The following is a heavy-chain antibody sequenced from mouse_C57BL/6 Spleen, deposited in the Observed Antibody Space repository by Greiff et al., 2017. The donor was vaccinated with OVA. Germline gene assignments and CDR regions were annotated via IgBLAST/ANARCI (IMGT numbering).Heavy chain of an antibody. V-gene: IGHV1-53*01. D-gene: IGHD3-2*02. CDR2: INPSNGGT. CDR1: GYTFTSYW. J-gene: IGHJ2*01. CDR3: ARGDSSGYVDFDY. Sequence: QVQLQQPGTELVKPGASVKLSCKASGYTFTSYWMHWVKQRPGQGLEWIGNINPSNGGTNYNEKFKSKATLTVDKSSSTAYMQRSSLTSEDSAVYYCARGDSSGYVDFDYWGQGTTLTVSS.